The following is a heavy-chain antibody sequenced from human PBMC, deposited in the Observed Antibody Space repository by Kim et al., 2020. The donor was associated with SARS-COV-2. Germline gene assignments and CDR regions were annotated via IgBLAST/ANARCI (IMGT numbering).Heavy chain of an antibody. V-gene: IGHV3-9*01. CDR1: GFTFADYA. Sequence: GGSLRLSCAASGFTFADYAMHWVRQAPGKGLEWVSGISWNSGSIGYADYVKGRFTISRDNAKNSLYLQMNSLRAEDTALYYCAKDFYYYDSSGTGDYWGQGTLVTVSS. D-gene: IGHD3-22*01. CDR3: AKDFYYYDSSGTGDY. J-gene: IGHJ4*02. CDR2: ISWNSGSI.